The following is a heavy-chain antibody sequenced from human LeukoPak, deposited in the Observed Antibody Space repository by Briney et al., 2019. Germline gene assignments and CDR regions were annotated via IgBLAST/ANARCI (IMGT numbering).Heavy chain of an antibody. J-gene: IGHJ4*02. D-gene: IGHD6-13*01. V-gene: IGHV3-48*01. CDR2: ISSSSTTM. Sequence: GGSLRLSCAASGFTFSSYSMNWVRQAPGKGLEWVSYISSSSTTMYYADSVKGRFTISRDNAKNSLYLQMNSLRAEDTAVYYCAREPTYTSSWYTTCDYWGQGALVTVSS. CDR1: GFTFSSYS. CDR3: AREPTYTSSWYTTCDY.